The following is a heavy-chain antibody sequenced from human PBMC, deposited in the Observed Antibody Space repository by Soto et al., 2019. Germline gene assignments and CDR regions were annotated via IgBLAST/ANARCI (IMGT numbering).Heavy chain of an antibody. CDR1: GFTFSSYA. V-gene: IGHV3-23*01. CDR2: ISGSGGST. D-gene: IGHD3-10*01. CDR3: AKLNRGVLWFGELLRRSNYFDY. J-gene: IGHJ4*02. Sequence: EVQLLESGGGLVQPGGSLRLSCAASGFTFSSYAMSWVRQAPGKGLEWVSAISGSGGSTYYADSVKGRFTISRDNSENTLYLQMNSLRAEDTAVYYCAKLNRGVLWFGELLRRSNYFDYWGQGTLVTVSS.